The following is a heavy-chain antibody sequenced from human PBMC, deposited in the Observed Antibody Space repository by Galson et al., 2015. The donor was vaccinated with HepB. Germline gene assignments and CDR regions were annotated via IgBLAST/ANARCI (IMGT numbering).Heavy chain of an antibody. J-gene: IGHJ3*02. D-gene: IGHD3-3*01. CDR1: GFTFSANA. Sequence: SLRLSCAASGFTFSANAMSWVRQAPGKGLEWVSAINGRGDSTSYTDSVKGRFTISRDDSKSTLYLQMNSLRAEDTALYYCAKRSSWSGYPTTDAFEMWGQGTMVIVSS. CDR3: AKRSSWSGYPTTDAFEM. CDR2: INGRGDST. V-gene: IGHV3-23*01.